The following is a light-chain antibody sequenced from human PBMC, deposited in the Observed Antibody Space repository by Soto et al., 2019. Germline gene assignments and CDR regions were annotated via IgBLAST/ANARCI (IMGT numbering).Light chain of an antibody. CDR1: QTISSW. CDR3: QHYNSYSEA. CDR2: KAS. Sequence: DIQMTQSPSTLSGSVGDRVTITCRASQTISSWLAWYQQKPGKAPKLLIYKASTLKSGVPSRFSGSGSGTEFALTIGSLQPDEFATYYCQHYNSYSEAFGQGTKVERK. J-gene: IGKJ1*01. V-gene: IGKV1-5*03.